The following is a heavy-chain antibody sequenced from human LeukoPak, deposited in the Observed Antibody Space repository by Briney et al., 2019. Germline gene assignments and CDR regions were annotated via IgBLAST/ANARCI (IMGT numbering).Heavy chain of an antibody. CDR3: ARVVRGGVVPAAIYFDY. V-gene: IGHV4-31*03. CDR1: GGSISSGGYY. D-gene: IGHD2-2*01. Sequence: PSETLSLTCTVSGGSISSGGYYWSWIRQHPGKGLEWIGYIYYSGSTYYNPSLKSRVTISADTSKNQFSLKLSSVTAADTAVYYCARVVRGGVVPAAIYFDYWGQGTLVTVSS. J-gene: IGHJ4*02. CDR2: IYYSGST.